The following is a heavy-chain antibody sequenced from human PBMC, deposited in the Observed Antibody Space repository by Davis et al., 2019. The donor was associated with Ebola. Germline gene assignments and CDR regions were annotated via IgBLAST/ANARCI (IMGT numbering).Heavy chain of an antibody. J-gene: IGHJ4*02. CDR1: GYTFTSYG. CDR3: ARAGDIVVVVAAFDFDY. D-gene: IGHD2-15*01. CDR2: INPNSGGT. V-gene: IGHV1-2*04. Sequence: ASVKVSCKASGYTFTSYGISWVRQAPGQGLEWMGWINPNSGGTNYAQKFQGWVTMTRDTSISTAYMELSRLRSDDTAVYYCARAGDIVVVVAAFDFDYWGQGTLVTVSS.